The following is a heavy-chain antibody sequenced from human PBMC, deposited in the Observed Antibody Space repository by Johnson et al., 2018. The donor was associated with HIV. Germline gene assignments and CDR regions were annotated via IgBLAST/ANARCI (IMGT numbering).Heavy chain of an antibody. Sequence: QVQLVESGGGLVKPGGSLRLSCVASGFTFSDYYMTWIRQAPGKGLEWVSYISSSGGTIYSADSVPGRFSISRDNAMNSLYLQMNSLRVEDTAVYYCARSKDCSGGSCPDAFDIWGQGTMVIVSS. D-gene: IGHD2-15*01. CDR3: ARSKDCSGGSCPDAFDI. V-gene: IGHV3-11*04. CDR1: GFTFSDYY. CDR2: ISSSGGTI. J-gene: IGHJ3*02.